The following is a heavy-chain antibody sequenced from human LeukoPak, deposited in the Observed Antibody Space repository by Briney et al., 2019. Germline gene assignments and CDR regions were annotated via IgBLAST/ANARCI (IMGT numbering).Heavy chain of an antibody. CDR3: AKESASRPSPNWFDP. CDR2: LSYDGSNK. V-gene: IGHV3-30*18. J-gene: IGHJ5*02. Sequence: LEWVAXLSYDGSNKYYADSVKGRFTISRDNSKNTLYLQMNSLRAEDTAVYYCAKESASRPSPNWFDPWGQGTLVTVSS. D-gene: IGHD6-6*01.